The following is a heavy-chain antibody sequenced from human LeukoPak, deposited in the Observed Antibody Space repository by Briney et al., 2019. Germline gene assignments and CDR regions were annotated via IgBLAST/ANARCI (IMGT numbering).Heavy chain of an antibody. D-gene: IGHD6-25*01. CDR2: ISGSGGST. CDR1: GFTFSSYS. CDR3: AKMGIAAATGY. Sequence: GGSLRLSCAASGFTFSSYSMNWVRQAPGKGLEWVSVISGSGGSTYYADSVKGRFTISRDNSKNTLYLQMNSLRAEDTAVYYCAKMGIAAATGYWGQGTLVTVSS. J-gene: IGHJ4*02. V-gene: IGHV3-23*01.